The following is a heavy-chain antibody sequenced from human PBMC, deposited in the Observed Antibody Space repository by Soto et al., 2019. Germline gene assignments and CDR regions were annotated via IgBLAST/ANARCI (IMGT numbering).Heavy chain of an antibody. Sequence: EVQLVESGGGLVQPGGSLRLSCAASGFTFSSYSMNWVRQAPGKGLEWVSYISSSSSTIYYADSEKGRFTIARDNAKNSLYLQMNSLRDEDTAVYYCARGRIAAAGGGFDPWGQGTLVTVSS. CDR2: ISSSSSTI. J-gene: IGHJ5*02. V-gene: IGHV3-48*02. CDR1: GFTFSSYS. CDR3: ARGRIAAAGGGFDP. D-gene: IGHD6-13*01.